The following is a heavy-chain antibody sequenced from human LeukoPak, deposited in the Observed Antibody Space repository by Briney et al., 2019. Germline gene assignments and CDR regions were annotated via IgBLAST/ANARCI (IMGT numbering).Heavy chain of an antibody. V-gene: IGHV3-7*01. Sequence: GGSLRLSCAASGFTFSSYWMSWVRRTPGKGLEWVANIKQDGSEKDYVDSVKSRFTISRDNAKNSLYLQMNSLRVEDTAVYYCGRHGGAFEMWGQGTMVTVSS. J-gene: IGHJ3*02. CDR1: GFTFSSYW. CDR3: GRHGGAFEM. CDR2: IKQDGSEK.